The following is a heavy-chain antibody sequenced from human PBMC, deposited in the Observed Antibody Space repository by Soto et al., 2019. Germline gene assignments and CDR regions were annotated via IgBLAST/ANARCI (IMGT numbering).Heavy chain of an antibody. Sequence: QITLKESGPPLVKPKQTLTLTCPFSGFSLTPRGVGVGWIRQPPGKALECLALIYWDDDKRYSPSLQSRLSITKDTSKNQVVLTMTNVDPVDTATYYCAHIPNYYQYDWFDPWGQGTLVSVSS. CDR3: AHIPNYYQYDWFDP. CDR1: GFSLTPRGVG. CDR2: IYWDDDK. D-gene: IGHD3-16*01. J-gene: IGHJ5*02. V-gene: IGHV2-5*02.